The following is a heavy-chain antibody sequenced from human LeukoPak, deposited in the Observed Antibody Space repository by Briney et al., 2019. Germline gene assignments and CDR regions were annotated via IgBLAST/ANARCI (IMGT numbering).Heavy chain of an antibody. CDR1: GFTFSSYA. V-gene: IGHV3-23*01. CDR3: ATRPRDSSGYYLGAFDG. CDR2: IGASGADT. D-gene: IGHD3-22*01. Sequence: GGSLRLSCEASGFTFSSYAMARVRQAPGKGLDWVSVIGASGADTYYSDSAKGRFTVSRDNSKDTLFLHMSSLRAEDTAVYFCATRPRDSSGYYLGAFDGWGQGTTVTVSS. J-gene: IGHJ3*01.